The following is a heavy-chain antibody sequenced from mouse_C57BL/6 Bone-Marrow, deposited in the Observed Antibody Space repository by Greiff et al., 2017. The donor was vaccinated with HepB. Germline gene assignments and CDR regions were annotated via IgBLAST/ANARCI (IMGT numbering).Heavy chain of an antibody. CDR3: ARLPGDY. V-gene: IGHV5-12*01. CDR2: ISNGGGST. CDR1: GFTFSDYY. Sequence: EVQVVESGGGLVQPGGSLKLSCAASGFTFSDYYMYWVRQTPEKRLEWVAYISNGGGSTYYPDTVKGRFTISRDNAKNTLYLQMSRLKSEDTAMYYCARLPGDYWGQGTSVTVSS. J-gene: IGHJ4*01.